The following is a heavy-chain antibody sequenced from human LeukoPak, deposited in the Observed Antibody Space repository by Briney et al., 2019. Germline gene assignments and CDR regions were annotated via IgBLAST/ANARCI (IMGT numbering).Heavy chain of an antibody. CDR1: GFTFSSYG. CDR3: AKEDIVVVVAAEPFDY. Sequence: GGSLRLSCAASGFTFSSYGMHWVRQAPGKGLEWVAFIRYDGSNKYYADSVKGRFTISRDNSKNTVYLQMNSLRAEDTAVYYCAKEDIVVVVAAEPFDYWGQGTLVTVSS. CDR2: IRYDGSNK. D-gene: IGHD2-15*01. V-gene: IGHV3-30*02. J-gene: IGHJ4*02.